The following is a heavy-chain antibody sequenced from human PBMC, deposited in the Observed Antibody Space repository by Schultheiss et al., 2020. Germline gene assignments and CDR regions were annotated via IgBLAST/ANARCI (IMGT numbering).Heavy chain of an antibody. J-gene: IGHJ4*02. D-gene: IGHD6-19*01. CDR3: AKDIVSGWYVFDY. V-gene: IGHV3-21*04. CDR1: GFTFSSYS. Sequence: GGSLRLSCAASGFTFSSYSMHWVRQAPGKGLEWVSAISGSGGSTYYADSVKGRFTISRDNAKNSLYLQMNSLRAEDTAVYYCAKDIVSGWYVFDYWGQGTLVTVSS. CDR2: ISGSGGST.